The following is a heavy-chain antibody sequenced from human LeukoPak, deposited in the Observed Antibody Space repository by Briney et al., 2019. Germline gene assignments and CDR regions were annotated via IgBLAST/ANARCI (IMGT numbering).Heavy chain of an antibody. Sequence: PGGSLRLSCTVSGFTVSSDSMSWVRQAPGKGLEWVSFIYSGGSTHYSDSVKGRFTISRDNSKNTLYLQMNSLRADDTAVYYCAKEIWPTVTTPGRTYFDYWGQGTLVTVSS. V-gene: IGHV3-53*05. D-gene: IGHD4-17*01. CDR1: GFTVSSDS. CDR2: IYSGGST. J-gene: IGHJ4*02. CDR3: AKEIWPTVTTPGRTYFDY.